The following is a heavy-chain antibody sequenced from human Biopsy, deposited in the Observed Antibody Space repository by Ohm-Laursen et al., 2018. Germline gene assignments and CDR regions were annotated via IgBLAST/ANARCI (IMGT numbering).Heavy chain of an antibody. V-gene: IGHV3-11*01. CDR3: ARDTRWSPYHMDV. CDR1: GFPFSDYY. D-gene: IGHD4-23*01. Sequence: SLRLSWTAFGFPFSDYYMRWIRQAPGKGLEWVSYISSGGTTIYYADSVKGRFTISRDNAKNSLYLQMNSLRADDTAVYYCARDTRWSPYHMDVWGQGTTVTVSS. J-gene: IGHJ6*02. CDR2: ISSGGTTI.